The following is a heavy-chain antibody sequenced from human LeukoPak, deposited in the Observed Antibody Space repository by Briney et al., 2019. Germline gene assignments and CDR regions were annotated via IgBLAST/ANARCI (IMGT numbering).Heavy chain of an antibody. CDR2: ISGSGGST. Sequence: GGSLRLSCAASGFTFSSYAMSWVRQAPGKGLESVSAISGSGGSTYYADSVKGRFTISRDNSKNTLYLQMNSLRAEDTAVYYCANQGGITIFGVVIIGDYYYGMDVWGQGTTVTVSS. V-gene: IGHV3-23*01. D-gene: IGHD3-3*01. CDR3: ANQGGITIFGVVIIGDYYYGMDV. CDR1: GFTFSSYA. J-gene: IGHJ6*02.